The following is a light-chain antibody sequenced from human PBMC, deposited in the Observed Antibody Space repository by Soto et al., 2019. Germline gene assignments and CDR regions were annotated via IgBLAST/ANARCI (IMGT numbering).Light chain of an antibody. CDR1: SSDVGAYNY. J-gene: IGLJ2*01. CDR2: DVN. V-gene: IGLV2-14*03. CDR3: GPYTNSITLV. Sequence: QSALTQPASVSGSPGQSITISCTGTSSDVGAYNYVSWYQHHPGKVPKLLIYDVNMRPPGISNRFSGSKSGNTASLTISGIQAEDEGYYYCGPYTNSITLVFGGGTKLTVL.